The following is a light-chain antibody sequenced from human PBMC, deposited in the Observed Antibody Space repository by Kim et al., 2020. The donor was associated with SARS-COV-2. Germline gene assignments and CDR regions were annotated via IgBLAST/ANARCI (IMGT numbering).Light chain of an antibody. CDR2: DAS. Sequence: YQGERAKQSCRDSQSGSSYLDWYQQKPGQAPRLLIFDASNRDNGIRARFSGSGYGKEVTITNSRRETEDFAVYYCKQRRNWTPMYTFGQGNKLEI. CDR1: QSGSSY. CDR3: KQRRNWTPMYT. J-gene: IGKJ2*01. V-gene: IGKV3-11*01.